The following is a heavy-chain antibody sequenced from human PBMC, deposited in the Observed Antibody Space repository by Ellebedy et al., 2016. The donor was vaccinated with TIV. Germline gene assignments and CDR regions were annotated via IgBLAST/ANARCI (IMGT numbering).Heavy chain of an antibody. V-gene: IGHV3-53*01. CDR2: IYSGGST. Sequence: GGSLRLXXAASGFTVSSNYMSWVRQAPGKGLEWVSVIYSGGSTYYADSVKGRFTISRDNSKNTLYLQMNSLRAEDTAVYYCAGERPPTFVFSWAFDIWGQGTMVTVSS. D-gene: IGHD2/OR15-2a*01. CDR3: AGERPPTFVFSWAFDI. J-gene: IGHJ3*02. CDR1: GFTVSSNY.